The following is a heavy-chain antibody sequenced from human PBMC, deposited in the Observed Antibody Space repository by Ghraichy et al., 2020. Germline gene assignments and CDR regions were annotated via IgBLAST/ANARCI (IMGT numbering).Heavy chain of an antibody. D-gene: IGHD3-3*01. CDR1: GFTFSDYY. CDR2: ICNSGRAI. Sequence: GGSLRLSCSVSGFTFSDYYMAWVRQAPGKGLEWVAYICNSGRAIFYADSVKGRFTVARDNGKNLLFLEMTNLRGDDTAIYYCARDVGHNCYDLGNFWGQGTLVTVSS. J-gene: IGHJ1*01. V-gene: IGHV3-11*01. CDR3: ARDVGHNCYDLGNF.